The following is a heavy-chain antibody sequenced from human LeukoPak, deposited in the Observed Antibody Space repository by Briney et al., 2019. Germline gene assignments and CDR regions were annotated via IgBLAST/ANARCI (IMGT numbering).Heavy chain of an antibody. CDR2: ISRGGRTV. CDR1: GFTFSNYE. CDR3: ARSIVGATGSVFYFDY. D-gene: IGHD1-26*01. Sequence: PGGSLRLSCAASGFTFSNYEMNWVRQAPGKGLDWVAYISRGGRTVDYADSVKGRFTISRDNAKNSLYLQMNSLRAEDTAVYYCARSIVGATGSVFYFDYWGQGTLVTVSS. J-gene: IGHJ4*02. V-gene: IGHV3-48*03.